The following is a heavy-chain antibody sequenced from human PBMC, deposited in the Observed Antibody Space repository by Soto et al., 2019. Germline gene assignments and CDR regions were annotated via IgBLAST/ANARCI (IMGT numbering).Heavy chain of an antibody. CDR3: ARDRGEYTSSWFWYFSH. J-gene: IGHJ4*01. Sequence: TLSLTCSVSGASISSFNWNWVRQPAGKGPEWVGRLNIAGTINYNPSLKSRITMSMDTSKNQISLHLRSVTAADTAIYYCARDRGEYTSSWFWYFSHWGHGTLFTVCS. D-gene: IGHD6-13*01. V-gene: IGHV4-4*07. CDR1: GASISSFN. CDR2: LNIAGTI.